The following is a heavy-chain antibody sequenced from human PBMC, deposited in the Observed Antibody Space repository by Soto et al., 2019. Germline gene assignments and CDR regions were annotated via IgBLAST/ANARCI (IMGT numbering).Heavy chain of an antibody. CDR3: AYGGNSGHYYGMDV. Sequence: GGSLRLSCAASGFTFSSYVMSWVRQAPGKGLEWVSAVSTSGGSTFYADSVKGRFTISRDNSKNTLYLQMNSLRAEDTAVYYCAYGGNSGHYYGMDVWGQGTTVTVSS. J-gene: IGHJ6*02. CDR2: VSTSGGST. V-gene: IGHV3-23*01. D-gene: IGHD4-17*01. CDR1: GFTFSSYV.